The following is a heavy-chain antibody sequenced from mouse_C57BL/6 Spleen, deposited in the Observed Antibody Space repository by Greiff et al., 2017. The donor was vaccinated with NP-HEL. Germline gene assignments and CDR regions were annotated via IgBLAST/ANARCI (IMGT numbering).Heavy chain of an antibody. CDR1: GYSFTSYY. CDR2: IYPGSGNT. D-gene: IGHD2-1*01. CDR3: AYYGNLWYFGG. V-gene: IGHV1-66*01. Sequence: QVQLKESGPELVKPGASVKISCKASGYSFTSYYIHWVKQRPGQGLEWIGRIYPGSGNTKYNEKFKGKATLTADTSSSTAHMQLSGLTSADSAVYYFAYYGNLWYFGGWGTATTVTVSS. J-gene: IGHJ1*03.